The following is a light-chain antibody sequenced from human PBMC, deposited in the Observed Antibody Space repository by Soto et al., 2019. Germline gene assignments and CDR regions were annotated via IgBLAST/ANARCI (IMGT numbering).Light chain of an antibody. CDR3: QQYNTRLWT. J-gene: IGKJ1*01. CDR1: QSINAH. CDR2: GAS. V-gene: IGKV3-15*01. Sequence: EVVMTQSPATLSVSPGERVTLSCRASQSINAHLAWYQQKPGQAPRLLIHGASTRATGIPARFSGSGFGTALILNIRRLQSEDFAIYYCQQYNTRLWTFGQGNKVE.